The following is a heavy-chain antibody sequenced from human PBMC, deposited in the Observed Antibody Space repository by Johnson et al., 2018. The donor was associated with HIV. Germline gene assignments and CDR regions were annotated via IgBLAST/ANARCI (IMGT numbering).Heavy chain of an antibody. Sequence: VQLVESGGGLAQPGESLRLPCAASGFTFSSYDMHWVRHVTGKGLDWLSAIRTSGDTLFSGSVKGRFSISRDNAKNSLYLQMNSLRPGDTAVYYCVRGGSDAFDIWGQGTMVTVSS. V-gene: IGHV3-13*01. CDR2: IRTSGDT. CDR3: VRGGSDAFDI. D-gene: IGHD3-10*01. J-gene: IGHJ3*02. CDR1: GFTFSSYD.